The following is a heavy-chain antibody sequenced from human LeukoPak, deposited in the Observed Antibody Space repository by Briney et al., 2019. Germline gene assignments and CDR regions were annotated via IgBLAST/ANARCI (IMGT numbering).Heavy chain of an antibody. J-gene: IGHJ5*02. CDR3: VSAGYSSSSGVEWFDP. CDR2: INHSGST. V-gene: IGHV4-34*01. CDR1: GGSFSGYY. D-gene: IGHD6-6*01. Sequence: KASETLSLTCAVYGGSFSGYYRSWIRQPPGKGLEWIGEINHSGSTNYNPSLKSRVTISVDTSKNQFSLKLSSVTAADTAVYYCVSAGYSSSSGVEWFDPWGQGTLVTVSS.